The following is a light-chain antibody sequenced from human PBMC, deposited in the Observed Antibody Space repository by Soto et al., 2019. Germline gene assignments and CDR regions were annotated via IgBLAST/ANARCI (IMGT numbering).Light chain of an antibody. CDR1: QSVSKY. Sequence: EIVLTQSPATLSLSPGERATLSCRASQSVSKYLAWYQQKPGQAPRLLIYDASNRATGIPARFSGSGSGTDFTLTISSLEPEDFAVYYCQQDSNWPPITFGQGTRLEIK. CDR3: QQDSNWPPIT. J-gene: IGKJ5*01. CDR2: DAS. V-gene: IGKV3-11*01.